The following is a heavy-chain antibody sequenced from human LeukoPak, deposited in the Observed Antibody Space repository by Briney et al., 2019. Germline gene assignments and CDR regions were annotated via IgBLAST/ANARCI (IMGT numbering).Heavy chain of an antibody. Sequence: PGGSLRLSCAASGFTFSSYWMHWVRQAPGKGLVWVSRISSGGSSTSYADSVKGRFTISRDSAKNTLYLQMNSLRAEDTAVYYCASGSDDILTGYYTDYFDYWGQGALVTVSS. D-gene: IGHD3-9*01. CDR3: ASGSDDILTGYYTDYFDY. J-gene: IGHJ4*02. V-gene: IGHV3-74*01. CDR1: GFTFSSYW. CDR2: ISSGGSST.